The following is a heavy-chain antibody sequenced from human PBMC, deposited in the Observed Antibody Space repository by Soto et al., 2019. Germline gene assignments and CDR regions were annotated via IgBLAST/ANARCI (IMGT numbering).Heavy chain of an antibody. CDR1: GFTLSYYW. CDR2: IKEDGSEK. D-gene: IGHD2-15*01. CDR3: ARDCSGGSCQY. V-gene: IGHV3-7*01. J-gene: IGHJ4*02. Sequence: EVQLMESGGGLVQPGGSLRLSCAASGFTLSYYWMSWVRQAPGKGLEWVANIKEDGSEKYYVDSVKGRFTISGDNAQNSVFLQMNSLRVEDTAIYYCARDCSGGSCQYWGQGTLVTVSS.